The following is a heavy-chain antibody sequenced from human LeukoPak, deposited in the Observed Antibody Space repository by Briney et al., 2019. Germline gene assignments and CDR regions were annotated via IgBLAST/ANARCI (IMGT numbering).Heavy chain of an antibody. CDR3: ARHWGSDWYFDL. CDR1: GGSISNYY. CDR2: IHYSGYT. V-gene: IGHV4-59*01. Sequence: SETLSLTCAVSGGSISNYYCGWIQQPPGKGLEWLGYIHYSGYTNYNPSLKSRVTISVDTPKNQFSLNLSSVTAADTAVYYCARHWGSDWYFDLWGRGTLVTVSS. J-gene: IGHJ2*01. D-gene: IGHD7-27*01.